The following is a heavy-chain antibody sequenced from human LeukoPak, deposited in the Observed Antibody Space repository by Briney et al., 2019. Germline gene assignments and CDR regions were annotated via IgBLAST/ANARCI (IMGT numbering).Heavy chain of an antibody. CDR2: IRYDGSNT. V-gene: IGHV3-30*02. CDR3: ARDAGQQLDY. D-gene: IGHD6-13*01. CDR1: GFTFNNYG. Sequence: GGSLRLSCAASGFTFNNYGMHWVRQAPGKGLEWLAFIRYDGSNTYYADSVKGRFTISRDNAKNSLYLQMNSLRAEDTAVYYCARDAGQQLDYWGQGTLVTVSS. J-gene: IGHJ4*02.